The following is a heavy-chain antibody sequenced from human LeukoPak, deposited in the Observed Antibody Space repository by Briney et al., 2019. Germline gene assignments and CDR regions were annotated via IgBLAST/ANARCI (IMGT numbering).Heavy chain of an antibody. CDR2: IIPIFGTA. CDR1: GGAFSSYA. CDR3: ARDRGWAGYTYGFYY. Sequence: GASVRVSCKASGGAFSSYAISWVRQAPGQGLEWMGGIIPIFGTANYAQKFQGRVTITADEPTSTAYMELSSLRSEDTAVYYCARDRGWAGYTYGFYYWGQGTLVTVSS. V-gene: IGHV1-69*01. J-gene: IGHJ4*02. D-gene: IGHD5-18*01.